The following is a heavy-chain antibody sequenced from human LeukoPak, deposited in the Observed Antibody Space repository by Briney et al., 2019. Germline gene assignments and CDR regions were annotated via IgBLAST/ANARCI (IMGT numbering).Heavy chain of an antibody. Sequence: GGSLRLSCAASGFTFSSYWMHWVRQAPGKGLVWVSRIHSDGSSTCYADSVRGRLTISRDDAKSTLYLQMNSLRAEDTAVYYCARSGWPYYFDYWGQGTLVTVSS. V-gene: IGHV3-74*01. CDR1: GFTFSSYW. J-gene: IGHJ4*02. CDR3: ARSGWPYYFDY. D-gene: IGHD3-22*01. CDR2: IHSDGSST.